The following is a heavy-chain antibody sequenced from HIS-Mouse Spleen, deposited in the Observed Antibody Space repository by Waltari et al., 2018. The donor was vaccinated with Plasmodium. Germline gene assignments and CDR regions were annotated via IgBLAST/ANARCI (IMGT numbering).Heavy chain of an antibody. Sequence: EVQLVESGGGLVQPGGSLRLSCAASGFTFISVGCHWVRQAQGKGLVWVSRINSDGSSTRYADSVKGRFTISRDNAKNTLYLQMNSLRAEDTAVYYCARTIAVVGTGDALDIWGQGTMVTVSS. D-gene: IGHD6-13*01. CDR1: GFTFISVG. V-gene: IGHV3-74*02. CDR3: ARTIAVVGTGDALDI. J-gene: IGHJ3*02. CDR2: INSDGSST.